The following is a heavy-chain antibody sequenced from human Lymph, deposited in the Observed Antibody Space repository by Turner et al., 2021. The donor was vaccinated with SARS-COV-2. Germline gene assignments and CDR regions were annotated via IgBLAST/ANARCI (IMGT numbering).Heavy chain of an antibody. CDR1: GFTFDDYA. Sequence: ELQLVVSGGGLGLPGGSRRLSCAASGFTFDDYAMHWVRQAAGKGLEWVSGSTWNSGTIGYADSVKGRFTISRDNAKNTLYLQMNSLRTEDTALDYCAKDVDRSTFRDHYYGMDVWGQGTTVTVSS. D-gene: IGHD3-16*01. CDR2: STWNSGTI. J-gene: IGHJ6*02. V-gene: IGHV3-9*01. CDR3: AKDVDRSTFRDHYYGMDV.